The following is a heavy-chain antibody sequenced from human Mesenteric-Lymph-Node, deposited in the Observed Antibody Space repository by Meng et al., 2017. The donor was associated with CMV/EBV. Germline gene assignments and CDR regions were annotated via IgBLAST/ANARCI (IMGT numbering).Heavy chain of an antibody. CDR1: GFTFSSYE. D-gene: IGHD6-19*01. CDR3: ATNGAYSSYDGGCFDP. J-gene: IGHJ5*02. Sequence: GESLKISCAASGFTFSSYEMNWVRQAPGKGLEWVSYITSNGNTIYYADSVKGRFTISRDNAKNSLYLQMNSLRAEDTAIYYCATNGAYSSYDGGCFDPWGQGTLVTVSS. CDR2: ITSNGNTI. V-gene: IGHV3-48*03.